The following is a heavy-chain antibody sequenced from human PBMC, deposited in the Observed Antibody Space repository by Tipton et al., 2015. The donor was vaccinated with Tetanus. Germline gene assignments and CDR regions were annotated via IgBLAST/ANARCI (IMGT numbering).Heavy chain of an antibody. Sequence: QLVQSGAEVKKPRESLKISCKGSGYNSTIYWIGWVRQMPGKGLEWMGIIYPGDSNIRYSPSFQGQVTISADRSISTADLQWSSLKASDTAMYYCARRRTTTALSYYFDSWGQGTLVPVSS. D-gene: IGHD4-17*01. V-gene: IGHV5-51*01. J-gene: IGHJ4*02. CDR3: ARRRTTTALSYYFDS. CDR1: GYNSTIYW. CDR2: IYPGDSNI.